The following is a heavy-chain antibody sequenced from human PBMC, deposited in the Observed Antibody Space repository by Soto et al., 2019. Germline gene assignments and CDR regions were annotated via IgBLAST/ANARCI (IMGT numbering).Heavy chain of an antibody. CDR2: IIPIFGTA. Sequence: GASVHVSCQASGGTFSSYAISWVRQAPGQGLEWMGGIIPIFGTANYAQKFQGRVTITADESTSTAYMELSSLRSEDTAVYYCARGRQSYYYDSSGYFFDYWGQGTLVTVS. D-gene: IGHD3-22*01. CDR3: ARGRQSYYYDSSGYFFDY. J-gene: IGHJ4*02. V-gene: IGHV1-69*13. CDR1: GGTFSSYA.